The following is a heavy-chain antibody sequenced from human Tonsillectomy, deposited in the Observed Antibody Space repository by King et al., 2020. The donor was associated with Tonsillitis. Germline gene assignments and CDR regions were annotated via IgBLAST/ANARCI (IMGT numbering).Heavy chain of an antibody. CDR3: ARSVAGRVQH. CDR2: IYHSGST. D-gene: IGHD6-19*01. V-gene: IGHV4-30-2*01. Sequence: LQMQESGSGLVKPSQTLSLTCAVSGGSISSGGYSWSWIRQPPGKGLEWIGYIYHSGSTYYNPSLKSRVTISVDRSKNQFSLKLSSVTAADTAVYYCARSVAGRVQHWGQGTLVTVSS. CDR1: GGSISSGGYS. J-gene: IGHJ1*01.